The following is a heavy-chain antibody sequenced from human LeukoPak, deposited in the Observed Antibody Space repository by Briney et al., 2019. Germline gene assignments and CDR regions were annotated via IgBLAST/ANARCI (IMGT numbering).Heavy chain of an antibody. V-gene: IGHV3-30*04. CDR1: GFTFSSYA. CDR2: ISYDGSNK. J-gene: IGHJ4*02. D-gene: IGHD2-15*01. CDR3: ARDSIVVVVAATELDY. Sequence: GLSLRLSCAASGFTFSSYAMHWVRQAPGKGLEWVAVISYDGSNKYYADSVKGRFTISRDNSKNTLYLQMNSLRAEDTAVYYCARDSIVVVVAATELDYWGQGTLVTVSS.